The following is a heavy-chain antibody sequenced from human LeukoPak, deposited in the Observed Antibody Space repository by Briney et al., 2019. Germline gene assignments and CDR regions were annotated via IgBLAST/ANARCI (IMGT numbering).Heavy chain of an antibody. J-gene: IGHJ4*02. CDR2: ISRRGNTI. CDR3: ARDLGGSWYHSFAY. CDR1: GFTFSDYY. V-gene: IGHV3-11*04. D-gene: IGHD6-13*01. Sequence: GGSLRLSCAASGFTFSDYYMMGIRQAPGKGREGGSYISRRGNTIYYADSVKGRFTISRDNAKNSLYLQMNSLRAEDTAVYYCARDLGGSWYHSFAYWGQGPLVPVSS.